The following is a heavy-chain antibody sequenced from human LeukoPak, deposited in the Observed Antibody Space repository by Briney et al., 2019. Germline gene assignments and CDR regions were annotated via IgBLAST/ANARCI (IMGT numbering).Heavy chain of an antibody. D-gene: IGHD6-19*01. CDR3: ARDRAVPGRGYYLDC. Sequence: GSLRLSCAASGFTVSSSYMTWVRQAPGKGLEWVSTIYSGGNTYYADSVKGRFTISRDNSKNALYIQMNSLRAEDTAAYYCARDRAVPGRGYYLDCWGQGTLVTVSS. J-gene: IGHJ4*02. CDR1: GFTVSSSY. V-gene: IGHV3-53*01. CDR2: IYSGGNT.